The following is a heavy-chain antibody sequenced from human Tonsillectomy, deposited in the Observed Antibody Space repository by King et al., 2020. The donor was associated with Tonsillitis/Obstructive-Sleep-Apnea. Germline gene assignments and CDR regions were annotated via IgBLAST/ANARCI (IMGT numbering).Heavy chain of an antibody. J-gene: IGHJ6*03. Sequence: VQLVESGAEVKQPGESLKISCKGSGYSFTTYWIGWVRQMPGKGLEWMGIIYPDDSDTRYSPSFEGRVTISADKSISLAYLQWSSLKASDTAMYFCARQLCSSSTCFPNYMDVWGKGTTVTVSS. CDR3: ARQLCSSSTCFPNYMDV. CDR2: IYPDDSDT. V-gene: IGHV5-51*01. D-gene: IGHD2-2*01. CDR1: GYSFTTYW.